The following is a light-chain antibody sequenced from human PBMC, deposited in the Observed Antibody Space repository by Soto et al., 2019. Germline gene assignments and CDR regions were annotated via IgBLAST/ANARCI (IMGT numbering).Light chain of an antibody. CDR3: QQYGSSPPYT. CDR2: GAS. V-gene: IGKV3-20*01. CDR1: QSVSSSY. J-gene: IGKJ2*01. Sequence: EIVLTQSPGTLSLSPGERATLSCSASQSVSSSYLAWYQQKPGQAPRLLIYGASSSATGIQDRFSGSESGTDCTLTISTLEPEDFAVYYCQQYGSSPPYTVGQGPKLEIK.